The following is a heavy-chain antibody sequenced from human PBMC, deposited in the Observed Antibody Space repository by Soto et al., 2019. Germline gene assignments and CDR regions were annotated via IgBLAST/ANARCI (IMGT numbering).Heavy chain of an antibody. Sequence: PGGSLRLSCAASGFTFSSYWMSWVRQAPGKGLEWVANIKQDGSEKYYVDSVKGRFTISRDNAKNSLYLQMNSLRAEDTAVYYCARDSYDFWSGYFVYYYYGMDVWGQGTTVTVSS. CDR3: ARDSYDFWSGYFVYYYYGMDV. D-gene: IGHD3-3*01. V-gene: IGHV3-7*01. CDR1: GFTFSSYW. J-gene: IGHJ6*02. CDR2: IKQDGSEK.